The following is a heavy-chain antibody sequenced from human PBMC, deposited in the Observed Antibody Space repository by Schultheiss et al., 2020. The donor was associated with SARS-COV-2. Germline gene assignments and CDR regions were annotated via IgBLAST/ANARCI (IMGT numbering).Heavy chain of an antibody. J-gene: IGHJ4*02. CDR3: AVTLIAADLDY. Sequence: GESLKISCAASGFTFSSYSMNWVRQAPGKGLEWVSVIYSGGSTYYADSVKGRFTISRDNSKNTLDLQMNSLRAEDTAVYYCAVTLIAADLDYWGQGTLVTVSS. D-gene: IGHD6-6*01. CDR2: IYSGGST. V-gene: IGHV3-66*01. CDR1: GFTFSSYS.